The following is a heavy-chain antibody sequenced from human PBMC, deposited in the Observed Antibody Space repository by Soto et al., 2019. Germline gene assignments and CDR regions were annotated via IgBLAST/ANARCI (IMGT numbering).Heavy chain of an antibody. Sequence: PGGSLRLSCEASGFTFSNYDMNWVRQAPGKWLEWVSYISGSGRTIYYADSVKGRFTISRDSAKKSLFLQMNSLRAEDTALYYCARGDDSSGYYYAFDYWGQGTLVTVSS. CDR2: ISGSGRTI. D-gene: IGHD3-22*01. CDR1: GFTFSNYD. CDR3: ARGDDSSGYYYAFDY. J-gene: IGHJ4*02. V-gene: IGHV3-48*03.